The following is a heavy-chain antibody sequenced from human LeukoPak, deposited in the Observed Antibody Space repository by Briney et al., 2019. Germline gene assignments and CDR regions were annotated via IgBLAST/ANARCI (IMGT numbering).Heavy chain of an antibody. Sequence: GGSLRLSCAASGFTFSSYAMSWVRQAPGKGLEWASAISGSGGSTYYADSVKGRFTISRDNSKNTLYLQMNSLRAEDTAVYYCAKDLSYDILTGLSEGYFDYWGQGTLVTVSS. CDR1: GFTFSSYA. D-gene: IGHD3-9*01. CDR2: ISGSGGST. J-gene: IGHJ4*02. V-gene: IGHV3-23*01. CDR3: AKDLSYDILTGLSEGYFDY.